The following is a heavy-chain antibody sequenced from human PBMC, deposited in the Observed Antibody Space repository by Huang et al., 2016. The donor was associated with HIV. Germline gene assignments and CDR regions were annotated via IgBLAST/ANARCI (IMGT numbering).Heavy chain of an antibody. CDR3: ARGDYYDSSGYHPGYFDY. J-gene: IGHJ4*02. CDR1: GFILSNYG. CDR2: IRNDGYKN. Sequence: VQLMESGGGVVQPGGSMRLSCAASGFILSNYGMHGVRQAPGKGVEWGASIRNDGYKNYYGDSVKGRFTIGRNNSKNTLFVQMSSLRTEDTAVYYCARGDYYDSSGYHPGYFDYWGQGTLVTVSS. D-gene: IGHD3-22*01. V-gene: IGHV3-30*02.